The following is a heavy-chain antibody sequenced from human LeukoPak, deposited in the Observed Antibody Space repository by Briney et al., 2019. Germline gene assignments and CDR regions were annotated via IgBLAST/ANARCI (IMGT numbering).Heavy chain of an antibody. CDR2: IYYSGST. Sequence: PSETLSLTCTVSGGSISSSSYYWGWIRQPPGKGLEWIERIYYSGSTYYNPSLKSRVTISVDTSKNQFSLKLSSVTAADTAVYYCAREWYSGYGKEFDYWGQGTLVTVSS. J-gene: IGHJ4*02. D-gene: IGHD5-12*01. CDR1: GGSISSSSYY. CDR3: AREWYSGYGKEFDY. V-gene: IGHV4-39*07.